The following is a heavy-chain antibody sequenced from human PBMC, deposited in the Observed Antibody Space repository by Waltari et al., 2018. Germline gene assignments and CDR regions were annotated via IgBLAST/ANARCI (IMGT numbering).Heavy chain of an antibody. CDR3: ARDQPPRVIIPRDYYGMDV. V-gene: IGHV1-18*01. CDR1: GGTFSSYA. D-gene: IGHD3-3*01. Sequence: QVQLVQSGAEVKKPGSSVKVSCKASGGTFSSYAISWVRQAPGQGLEWMGWISAYNGTTNYAQKLQGRVTMTTDTSTSTAYMELRSLRSDDTAVYYCARDQPPRVIIPRDYYGMDVWGQGTTVTVSS. CDR2: ISAYNGTT. J-gene: IGHJ6*02.